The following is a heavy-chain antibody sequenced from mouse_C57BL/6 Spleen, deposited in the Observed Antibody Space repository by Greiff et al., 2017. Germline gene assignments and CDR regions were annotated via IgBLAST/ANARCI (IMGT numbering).Heavy chain of an antibody. CDR1: GFTFSDYG. CDR3: ARLGYYAMDY. J-gene: IGHJ4*01. D-gene: IGHD4-1*01. V-gene: IGHV5-17*01. Sequence: EVKLMESGGGLVKPGGSLKLSCAASGFTFSDYGMHWVRQAPEKGLEWVAYISSGSSTIYYADTVKGRFTISRDNAKNTLFLQMTSLRSEDTAMYYCARLGYYAMDYWGHGTSVTVSS. CDR2: ISSGSSTI.